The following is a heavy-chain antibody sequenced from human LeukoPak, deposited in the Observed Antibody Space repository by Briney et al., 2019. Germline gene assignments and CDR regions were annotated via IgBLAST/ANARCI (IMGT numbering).Heavy chain of an antibody. CDR2: IIPIFGTA. J-gene: IGHJ6*03. D-gene: IGHD2-21*01. CDR3: ARGLEEVVFPYYYYYYMDV. V-gene: IGHV1-69*01. Sequence: GSSVKVSCKTSGGTFNNSAISWVRQAPGQGLEWMGGIIPIFGTANYAQKFQGRVTITADESTSTAYMELSSLRSEDTAVYYCARGLEEVVFPYYYYYYMDVWGKGTTVTVSS. CDR1: GGTFNNSA.